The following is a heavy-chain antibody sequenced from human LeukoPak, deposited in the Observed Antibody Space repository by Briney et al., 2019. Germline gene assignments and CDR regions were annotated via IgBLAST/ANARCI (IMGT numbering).Heavy chain of an antibody. Sequence: GGSLRLSCAASGVTFSTYAMSWVRQAPGKGPEWVSLISGSGGSTYYADSVKGGVTISRDLPKSTLCFQMNSLRAEDTAVYYCALYYDSSGNTYHLHYWGQGTTVTVSS. D-gene: IGHD3-22*01. CDR3: ALYYDSSGNTYHLHY. CDR2: ISGSGGST. J-gene: IGHJ4*02. V-gene: IGHV3-23*01. CDR1: GVTFSTYA.